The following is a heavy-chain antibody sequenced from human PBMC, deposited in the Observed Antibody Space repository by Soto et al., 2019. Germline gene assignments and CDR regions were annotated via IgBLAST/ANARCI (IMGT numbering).Heavy chain of an antibody. D-gene: IGHD2-2*01. J-gene: IGHJ4*02. CDR3: ARVPQERYQFDN. CDR2: INPAGTIT. CDR1: GFTFSIYW. Sequence: EVQLVESGGVLVQPGGSLRLSCEASGFTFSIYWMHWVRHTPGKGLVWVSRINPAGTITNYADSVKGRFAVLRDSANTTLYLHTTSLSAESTAVYCFARVPQERYQFDNWGQGTVVTVSS. V-gene: IGHV3-74*01.